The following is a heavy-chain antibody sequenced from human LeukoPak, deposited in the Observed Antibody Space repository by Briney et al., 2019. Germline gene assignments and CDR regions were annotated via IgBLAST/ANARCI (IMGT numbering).Heavy chain of an antibody. CDR1: GGTFSSYA. CDR3: ARRGDSSGYYYIGSAFDI. V-gene: IGHV1-69*05. J-gene: IGHJ3*02. D-gene: IGHD3-22*01. CDR2: IIPIFGTA. Sequence: SVKVSCKASGGTFSSYAISWVRQAPGQGLEWMGGIIPIFGTANYAQKFQGRVTITTDESTSTAYMELSSLRSEDTAVYYCARRGDSSGYYYIGSAFDIWGQGTMVTVSS.